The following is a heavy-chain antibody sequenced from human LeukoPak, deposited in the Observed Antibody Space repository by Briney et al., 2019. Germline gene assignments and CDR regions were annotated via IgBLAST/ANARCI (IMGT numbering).Heavy chain of an antibody. V-gene: IGHV3-74*03. CDR1: GLSFGTYW. D-gene: IGHD1-26*01. CDR2: INGDGSST. J-gene: IGHJ4*02. Sequence: PGGSLRLSCAASGLSFGTYWIHWVRQAPGKGLVWVSGINGDGSSTMYADSVRGRFTISRDNAKNTLYVQMNGLSGEDTGVYYCATLVGAATPVDYWGQGTLVTVSS. CDR3: ATLVGAATPVDY.